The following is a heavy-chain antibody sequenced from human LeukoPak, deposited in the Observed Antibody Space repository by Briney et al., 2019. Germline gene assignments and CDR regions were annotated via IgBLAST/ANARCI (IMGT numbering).Heavy chain of an antibody. CDR1: GFTFSSYW. CDR2: IRYDGSDK. CDR3: AKGVYSSSSSFDY. V-gene: IGHV3-30*02. Sequence: GGSLRLSCAASGFTFSSYWMSWVRQAPGKGLEWVAFIRYDGSDKYYADSVKGRFTISRDNSKNTLYLQMNSLRAEDTAVYYCAKGVYSSSSSFDYWGQGTLVTVSS. D-gene: IGHD6-6*01. J-gene: IGHJ4*02.